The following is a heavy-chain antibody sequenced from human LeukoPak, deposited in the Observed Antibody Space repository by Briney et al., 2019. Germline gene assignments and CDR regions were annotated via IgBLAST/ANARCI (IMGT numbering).Heavy chain of an antibody. Sequence: GASVKVSCKASGYTFTSYYMHWVRQAPGQGLEWMGIINPSGGSTSYAQKFQGRVTMTRDMSTSTVYMELSSLRAEDTAVYYCAKDRSTLVLLWFGEFLFDPWGQGTLVTVSS. D-gene: IGHD3-10*01. V-gene: IGHV1-46*01. J-gene: IGHJ5*02. CDR2: INPSGGST. CDR1: GYTFTSYY. CDR3: AKDRSTLVLLWFGEFLFDP.